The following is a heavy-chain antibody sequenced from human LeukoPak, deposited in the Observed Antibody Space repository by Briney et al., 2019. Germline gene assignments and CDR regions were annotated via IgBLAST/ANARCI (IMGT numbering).Heavy chain of an antibody. CDR2: IWYDGSNK. D-gene: IGHD3-22*01. Sequence: PGGSLRLSCAASGFTFSSYGMHWVRQAPGKGLEWVAVIWYDGSNKYYADSVKGRFTISRDNSKNTLYLQMNSLRAEDTAVYYCARDGYDYYDSSGYYPDYWGQGTLVTVSS. CDR3: ARDGYDYYDSSGYYPDY. V-gene: IGHV3-33*01. CDR1: GFTFSSYG. J-gene: IGHJ4*02.